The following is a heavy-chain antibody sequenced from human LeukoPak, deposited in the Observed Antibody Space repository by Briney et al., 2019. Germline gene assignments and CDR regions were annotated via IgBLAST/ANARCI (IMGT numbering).Heavy chain of an antibody. V-gene: IGHV1-46*01. CDR1: GYTFTSYY. D-gene: IGHD5-24*01. J-gene: IGHJ4*02. CDR2: INPSGGST. CDR3: ARLPGDGYDDY. Sequence: ASAKVSCKASGYTFTSYYMHWVRQAPGQGLEWMGIINPSGGSTSYAQKFQGRVTMTRDTSTSTVYMELSSLRSEDTAVYYCARLPGDGYDDYWGQGTLVTVSS.